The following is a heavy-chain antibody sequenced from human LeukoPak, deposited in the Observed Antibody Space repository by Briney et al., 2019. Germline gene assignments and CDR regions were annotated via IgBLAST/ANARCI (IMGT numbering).Heavy chain of an antibody. CDR3: ARDPPTRYYDSSGYLDY. CDR2: INSDGSST. J-gene: IGHJ4*02. D-gene: IGHD3-22*01. CDR1: GFTFSSYW. Sequence: PGGSLRLSCAASGFTFSSYWMHCVRQAPGKGLVWVSRINSDGSSTNYADSVKGRFTISRDNAKNTLYLQMNSLRAEDTAVYYCARDPPTRYYDSSGYLDYWGQGTLVTVSS. V-gene: IGHV3-74*01.